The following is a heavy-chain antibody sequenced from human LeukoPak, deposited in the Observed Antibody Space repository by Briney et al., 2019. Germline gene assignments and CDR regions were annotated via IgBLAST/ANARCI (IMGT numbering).Heavy chain of an antibody. CDR1: GYNVTTND. V-gene: IGHV1-8*01. Sequence: GASVKVSCKASGYNVTTNDINWLRQAAGHGLEWMGWMNPNNGETVYAQKFQGRVSMTMATSATAAYMELSGLKSEDTAVYFCARGLGPRTNYYYLDYWGPGTLVTVSP. CDR3: ARGLGPRTNYYYLDY. J-gene: IGHJ4*02. D-gene: IGHD5-24*01. CDR2: MNPNNGET.